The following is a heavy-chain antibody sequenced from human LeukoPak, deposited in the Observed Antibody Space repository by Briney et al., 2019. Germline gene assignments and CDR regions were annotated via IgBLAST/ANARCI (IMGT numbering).Heavy chain of an antibody. Sequence: SQTLSLTCTVSGGSISSGGYYWSWIRQPPGKGLEWIGYIYHSGSTYYNPSLKSRVTVSVDRSKNQFSLKLSSVTAADTAVYYCARGKEYYDFWSGYYFDYWGQGTLVTVSS. D-gene: IGHD3-3*01. CDR1: GGSISSGGYY. J-gene: IGHJ4*02. V-gene: IGHV4-30-2*01. CDR3: ARGKEYYDFWSGYYFDY. CDR2: IYHSGST.